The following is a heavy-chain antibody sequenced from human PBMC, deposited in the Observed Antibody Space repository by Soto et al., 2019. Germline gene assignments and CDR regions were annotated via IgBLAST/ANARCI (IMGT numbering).Heavy chain of an antibody. D-gene: IGHD3-22*01. CDR2: IIPIFGTE. CDR3: ASSTYYYDSSGLY. CDR1: GGTFSSYA. J-gene: IGHJ4*02. V-gene: IGHV1-69*13. Sequence: ASAKVSCNASGGTFSSYAIGWLRHAPGQGLEWLGGIIPIFGTENYAQKFHGRVKITADESKRTAYMEMSRLRFEETDVYYCASSTYYYDSSGLYWGQGTLVTVSS.